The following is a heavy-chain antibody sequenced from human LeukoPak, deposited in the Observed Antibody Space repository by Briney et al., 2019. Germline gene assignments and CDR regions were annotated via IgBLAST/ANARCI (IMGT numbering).Heavy chain of an antibody. D-gene: IGHD6-19*01. CDR3: ARMVGSSGWYWNFDY. CDR1: GYSFTSYW. CDR2: IYPGDSDT. Sequence: GESLQISCKGSGYSFTSYWIGWVRPMPGKGLEWMGIIYPGDSDTRYSPSFQGQVTISADKSISTAYLQWSSLKASDTAMYYCARMVGSSGWYWNFDYWGQGTLVTVSS. V-gene: IGHV5-51*01. J-gene: IGHJ4*02.